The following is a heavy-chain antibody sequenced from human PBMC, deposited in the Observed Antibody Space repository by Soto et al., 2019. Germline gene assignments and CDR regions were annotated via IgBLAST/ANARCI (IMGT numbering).Heavy chain of an antibody. D-gene: IGHD1-1*01. V-gene: IGHV3-30-3*01. CDR3: ARDRASTGRRAGGMDV. Sequence: QVQLVESGGGVVQPGRSLRLSCAASGFTFSSYAMHWVRQAPGKGLEWVAVISYDGSNKYYADSVKGRFTISRDNSKNTLYLQMNSLRAEDTAVYYCARDRASTGRRAGGMDVLGQGTTVTVSS. CDR2: ISYDGSNK. J-gene: IGHJ6*02. CDR1: GFTFSSYA.